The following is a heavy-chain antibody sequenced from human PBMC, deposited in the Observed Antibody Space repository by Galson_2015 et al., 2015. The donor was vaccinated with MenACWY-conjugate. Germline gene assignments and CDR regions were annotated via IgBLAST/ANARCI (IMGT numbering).Heavy chain of an antibody. D-gene: IGHD3-10*01. CDR3: TTGESLVAYCYGSGNPWDIYYYMDA. J-gene: IGHJ6*03. CDR2: IKSKIDGATT. Sequence: SLRLSCAASGFTIGDAWMNWVRQAPGKGLEWIGQIKSKIDGATTEYAAPVKGRFTISGDDSKNTVFLNMDSLKTEDTAVYYCTTGESLVAYCYGSGNPWDIYYYMDAWGRGTPVTVSS. CDR1: GFTIGDAW. V-gene: IGHV3-15*01.